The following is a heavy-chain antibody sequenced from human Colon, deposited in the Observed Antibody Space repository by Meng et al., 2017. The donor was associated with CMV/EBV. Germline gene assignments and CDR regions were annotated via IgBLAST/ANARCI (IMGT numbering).Heavy chain of an antibody. J-gene: IGHJ4*02. Sequence: ASVKVSCKASGYTFTDYYLHWVRQAPGQGPEWLGWIDPNSGRTTFAQTFQGRVTMTRETSITTAYLELNSLTSDDTALYYCARALANDFWGINRALDSWGQGTPVTVSS. D-gene: IGHD3-3*01. CDR2: IDPNSGRT. CDR1: GYTFTDYY. V-gene: IGHV1-2*02. CDR3: ARALANDFWGINRALDS.